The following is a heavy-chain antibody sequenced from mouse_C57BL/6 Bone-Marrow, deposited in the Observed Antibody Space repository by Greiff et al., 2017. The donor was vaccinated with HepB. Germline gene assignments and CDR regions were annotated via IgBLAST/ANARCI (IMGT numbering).Heavy chain of an antibody. CDR1: GFTFSDYG. V-gene: IGHV5-17*01. J-gene: IGHJ3*01. CDR3: AITTVVATPFAY. Sequence: EVMLVESGGGLVKPGGSLKLSCAASGFTFSDYGMHWVRQAPEKGLEWVAYISSGSSTIYYADTVKGRFTISSDNAKNNLFLQMTSLRSEDTAMYYCAITTVVATPFAYWGQGTLVTVSA. D-gene: IGHD1-1*01. CDR2: ISSGSSTI.